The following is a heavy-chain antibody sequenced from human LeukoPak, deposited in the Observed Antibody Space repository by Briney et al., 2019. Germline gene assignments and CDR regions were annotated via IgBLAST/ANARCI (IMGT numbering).Heavy chain of an antibody. CDR1: GGTFSSYA. Sequence: SVKVSCKASGGTFSSYAISWVRQAPGQGLEWMGGIIPIFGTANYAQKFQGRVTITADESTSTAYMELSSLRSEDTAVYYCARGVAPRQHHYYYGMDVWGQGTTVTVSS. D-gene: IGHD2-15*01. CDR3: ARGVAPRQHHYYYGMDV. J-gene: IGHJ6*02. CDR2: IIPIFGTA. V-gene: IGHV1-69*01.